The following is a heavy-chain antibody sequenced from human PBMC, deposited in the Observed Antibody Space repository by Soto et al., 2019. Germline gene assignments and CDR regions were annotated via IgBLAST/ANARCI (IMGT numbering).Heavy chain of an antibody. CDR1: GYSFTAYC. V-gene: IGHV1-2*02. D-gene: IGHD1-26*01. CDR2: INPNSGGT. Sequence: ASVKVSCKASGYSFTAYCVHWVRQAPGQGLEWMGWINPNSGGTNYAQRFQGRVAMTTDTSTNTAYMELNSLKSDDTALYFCARSSGTYSDFDYWGQGTRVTVSS. J-gene: IGHJ4*01. CDR3: ARSSGTYSDFDY.